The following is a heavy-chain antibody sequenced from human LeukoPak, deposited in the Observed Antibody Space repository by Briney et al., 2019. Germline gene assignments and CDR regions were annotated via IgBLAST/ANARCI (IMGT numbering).Heavy chain of an antibody. CDR1: GFTFSSYA. V-gene: IGHV3-15*01. CDR2: IKSKTDGGTT. Sequence: GGSLRLSCAASGFTFSSYAMHWVRQAPGKGLEWVGRIKSKTDGGTTDYAAPVKGRFTISRDDSKNTLYLQMNSLKTEDTAVYYCTTAGAGDSSSWSPEHYYYGMDVWGQGTTVTVSS. J-gene: IGHJ6*02. D-gene: IGHD6-13*01. CDR3: TTAGAGDSSSWSPEHYYYGMDV.